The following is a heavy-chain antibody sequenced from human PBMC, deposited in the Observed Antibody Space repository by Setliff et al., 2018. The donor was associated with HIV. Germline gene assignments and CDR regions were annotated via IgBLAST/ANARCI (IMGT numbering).Heavy chain of an antibody. CDR1: GSTFSTYG. CDR2: ISSSSSYI. D-gene: IGHD2-2*01. J-gene: IGHJ4*02. V-gene: IGHV3-21*01. Sequence: GGSLRLSCAGSGSTFSTYGMHWVRQAPGKGLEWVSSISSSSSYIYYADSVKGRFTISRDNAKNSLYLQMNSLRAEDTAVYYCATRFSNSWAFDYWGQGTLVTVSS. CDR3: ATRFSNSWAFDY.